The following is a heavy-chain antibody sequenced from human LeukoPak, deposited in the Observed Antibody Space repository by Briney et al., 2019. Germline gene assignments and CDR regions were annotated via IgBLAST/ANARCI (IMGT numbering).Heavy chain of an antibody. J-gene: IGHJ4*02. CDR2: IYYSGST. Sequence: SQTLSLTCTVSGGSISSGGYYWSWIRQHPGKGLEWIGYIYYSGSTYYNPSLKSRVTISVDTSKNQFSQKPSPVTAADRAVYYCARETIAPTKVDYWGQGTLVTVSS. D-gene: IGHD6-13*01. CDR3: ARETIAPTKVDY. V-gene: IGHV4-31*03. CDR1: GGSISSGGYY.